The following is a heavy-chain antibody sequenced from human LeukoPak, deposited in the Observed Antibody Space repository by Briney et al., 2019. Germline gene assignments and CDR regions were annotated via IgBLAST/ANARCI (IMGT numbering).Heavy chain of an antibody. CDR1: GGTFSSYA. Sequence: SVKVSCKASGGTFSSYAISWVRQAPGQGLEWMGRIIPILGIANYAQKFQGRVTITADKSTSTAYMELSSLRSEDTAVYYCAKRTADCSGGSCYAYYYYYGMGVWGQGTTVTVSS. V-gene: IGHV1-69*04. CDR2: IIPILGIA. CDR3: AKRTADCSGGSCYAYYYYYGMGV. D-gene: IGHD2-15*01. J-gene: IGHJ6*02.